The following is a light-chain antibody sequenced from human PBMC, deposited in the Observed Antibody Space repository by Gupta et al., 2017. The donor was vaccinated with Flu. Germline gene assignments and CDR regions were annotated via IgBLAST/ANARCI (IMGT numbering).Light chain of an antibody. CDR2: DSN. CDR3: GSYAGTFPFV. CDR1: SSAIGGCNY. V-gene: IGLV2-11*01. J-gene: IGLJ1*01. Sequence: SSAIGGCNYVSWYQQLPGTAPKLLIYDSNQRPSGVPDRFSGSKSGTTASLAISGLRAEDEADYYCGSYAGTFPFVFGAGTKVTVL.